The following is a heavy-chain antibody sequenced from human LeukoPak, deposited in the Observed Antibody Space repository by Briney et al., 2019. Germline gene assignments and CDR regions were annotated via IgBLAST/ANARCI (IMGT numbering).Heavy chain of an antibody. CDR3: ARGAPWFGELPTDAFDI. Sequence: ASVKVSCTASGYTFTSYGISWVRQAPGRGLEWMGWISAYNGSTNYAQKLQGRVTMTTDTSTSTAYMELRSLRSDDTAVYYCARGAPWFGELPTDAFDIWGQGTMVTVSS. CDR1: GYTFTSYG. J-gene: IGHJ3*02. CDR2: ISAYNGST. D-gene: IGHD3-10*01. V-gene: IGHV1-18*04.